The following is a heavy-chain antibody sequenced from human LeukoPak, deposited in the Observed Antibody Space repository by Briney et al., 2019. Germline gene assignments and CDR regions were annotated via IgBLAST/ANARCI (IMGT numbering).Heavy chain of an antibody. CDR2: ISSSSSYI. D-gene: IGHD6-13*01. CDR1: GFTFSSYS. CDR3: AESIAAAGYDVFDI. V-gene: IGHV3-21*01. J-gene: IGHJ3*02. Sequence: PGGSLRLSCAASGFTFSSYSMNWVRQAPGKGLEWVSSISSSSSYIYYADSVKGRFTISRDNAKNSLYLQMNSLRAEDTAVYYCAESIAAAGYDVFDIWGKGKRATV.